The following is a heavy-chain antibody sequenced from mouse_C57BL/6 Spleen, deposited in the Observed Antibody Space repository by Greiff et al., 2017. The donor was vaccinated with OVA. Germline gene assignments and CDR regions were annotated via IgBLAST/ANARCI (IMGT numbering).Heavy chain of an antibody. J-gene: IGHJ2*01. CDR1: GYAFSSYW. Sequence: LVESGAELVKPGASVKISCKASGYAFSSYWMNWVKQRPGKGLEWIGQIYPGDGDTNYNGKFKGKATLTADKSSSTAYMQLSSLPSEDSAVYFCARGNKGYFDYWGQGTTLTVSS. CDR3: ARGNKGYFDY. V-gene: IGHV1-80*01. CDR2: IYPGDGDT.